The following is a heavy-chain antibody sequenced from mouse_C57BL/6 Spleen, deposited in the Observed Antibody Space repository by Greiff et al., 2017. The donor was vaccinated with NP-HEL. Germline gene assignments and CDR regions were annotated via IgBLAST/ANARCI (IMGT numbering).Heavy chain of an antibody. CDR3: ARTARIKY. Sequence: EVKLQESGPGLVKPSQSLSLTCTVTGYSITSGYGWNWIRQFPGNKLEWMGYISYSGSTNYNPSLKSRNTITRDTSKTQFFLQLNSVTTEDTATYYCARTARIKYWGQGTTLTVSS. J-gene: IGHJ2*01. CDR2: ISYSGST. V-gene: IGHV3-2*02. D-gene: IGHD1-2*01. CDR1: GYSITSGYG.